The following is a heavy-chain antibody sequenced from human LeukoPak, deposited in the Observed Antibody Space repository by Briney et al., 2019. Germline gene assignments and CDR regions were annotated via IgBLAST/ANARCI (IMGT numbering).Heavy chain of an antibody. Sequence: SGGSLRLSCAASGFTFSSYWMNWARQAPGKGLEWVASINHNGNVNYYVDSVKGRFTISRDNSKNTLYLQMNSLRAEDTAVYYCAKENVAVAGPFDYWGQGTLVTVSS. J-gene: IGHJ4*02. CDR1: GFTFSSYW. D-gene: IGHD6-19*01. CDR3: AKENVAVAGPFDY. V-gene: IGHV3-7*03. CDR2: INHNGNVN.